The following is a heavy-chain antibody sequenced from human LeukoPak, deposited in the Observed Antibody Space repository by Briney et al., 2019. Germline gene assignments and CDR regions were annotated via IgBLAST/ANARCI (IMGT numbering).Heavy chain of an antibody. J-gene: IGHJ3*02. Sequence: SETLSLTCAVSGGSISTNNWWSWVRQPPGKGLEWIGEIYHSGSTNYNPSLKSPVTISVDTSKNQFSLKLSSVTAADTAVYYCAREQQLVNAFDIRGQGTMVTVSS. V-gene: IGHV4-4*02. D-gene: IGHD6-13*01. CDR2: IYHSGST. CDR3: AREQQLVNAFDI. CDR1: GGSISTNNW.